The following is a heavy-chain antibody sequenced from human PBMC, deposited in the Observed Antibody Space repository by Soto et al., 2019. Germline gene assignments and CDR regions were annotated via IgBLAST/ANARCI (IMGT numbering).Heavy chain of an antibody. CDR2: IIPVYETP. CDR3: ARSDFWSGPYGMDV. CDR1: GGTFSSFA. Sequence: QGQVVQSGAEVKKPGSSVKVSCKASGGTFSSFAVSWVRQAPGQGLEWMGGIIPVYETPNYAQKFQDRVTITADNSTSIVYMELNSLRSEDTAVYYWARSDFWSGPYGMDVWGQGTAVTVSS. D-gene: IGHD3-3*01. J-gene: IGHJ6*02. V-gene: IGHV1-69*06.